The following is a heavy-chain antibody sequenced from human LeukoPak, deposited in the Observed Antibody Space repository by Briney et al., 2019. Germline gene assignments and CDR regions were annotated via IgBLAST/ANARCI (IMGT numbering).Heavy chain of an antibody. J-gene: IGHJ4*02. CDR3: ARRPGLERYYFDY. CDR1: GFTFSSYA. V-gene: IGHV3-23*01. D-gene: IGHD1-1*01. CDR2: ISGSCGST. Sequence: TGGSLRLSCAASGFTFSSYAMSWVRQAPGKGLQWVSTISGSCGSTYYADSVKGRFTISRDNSKNTLYLQMNSLRAEDTAVYYCARRPGLERYYFDYWGQGTLVTVSS.